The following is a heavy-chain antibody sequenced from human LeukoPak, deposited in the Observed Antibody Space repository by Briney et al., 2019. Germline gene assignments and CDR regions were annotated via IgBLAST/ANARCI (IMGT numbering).Heavy chain of an antibody. CDR1: GFNFRTYD. CDR2: ISSSGATI. V-gene: IGHV3-48*03. Sequence: GGSLRLSCAASGFNFRTYDMSWVRQTPGKGLEWVSFISSSGATIHYADAVKGRFTISRDNSKNTMSVQMDDLRAEDTAVYYCTRYNNDLFDYWGQGTLLTVSS. D-gene: IGHD1-14*01. J-gene: IGHJ4*02. CDR3: TRYNNDLFDY.